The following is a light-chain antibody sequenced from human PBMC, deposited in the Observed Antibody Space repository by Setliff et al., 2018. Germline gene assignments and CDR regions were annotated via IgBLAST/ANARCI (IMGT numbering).Light chain of an antibody. V-gene: IGLV7-43*01. CDR2: STT. CDR1: TGTVTTGHY. CDR3: SFAFGGFGV. Sequence: QAVVTQEPSVTVSPGGTVTLTCASSTGTVTTGHYSSWLQQKPGQAPRPLIFSTTNTFSWTPARMSGSLLGGKAALTLSGAQPDDEAEYFCSFAFGGFGVFGGGTKVTVL. J-gene: IGLJ3*02.